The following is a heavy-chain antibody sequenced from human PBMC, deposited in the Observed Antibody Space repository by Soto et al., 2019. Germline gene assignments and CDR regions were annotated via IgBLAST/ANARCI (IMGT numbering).Heavy chain of an antibody. CDR1: GYSFTSYW. CDR3: ARQGAYDDSPGVGWYYGMDV. D-gene: IGHD3-22*01. J-gene: IGHJ6*02. Sequence: GESLKISCKGSGYSFTSYWIGWVRQMPGKGLEWMGIIYPGDSDTRYSPSFQGQVTISADKSISTAYLQWSSLKASDTAMYYCARQGAYDDSPGVGWYYGMDVWGQGTKVTVSS. CDR2: IYPGDSDT. V-gene: IGHV5-51*01.